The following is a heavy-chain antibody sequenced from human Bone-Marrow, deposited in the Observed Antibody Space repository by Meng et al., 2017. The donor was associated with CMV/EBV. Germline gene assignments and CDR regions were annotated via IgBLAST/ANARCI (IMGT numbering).Heavy chain of an antibody. CDR2: ISSSGSTI. CDR1: GFTFSSYE. CDR3: AKGHVGQWLVDWFDP. Sequence: GESLKISCAASGFTFSSYEMNWVRQAPGKGLEWVSYISSSGSTIYYADSVKGRFTISRDNAKNSLYLQMNSLRAEDTALYYCAKGHVGQWLVDWFDPWGQGTLVTVSS. J-gene: IGHJ5*02. D-gene: IGHD6-19*01. V-gene: IGHV3-48*03.